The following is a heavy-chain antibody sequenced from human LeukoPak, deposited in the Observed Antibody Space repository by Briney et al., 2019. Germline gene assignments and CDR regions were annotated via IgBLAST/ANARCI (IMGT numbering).Heavy chain of an antibody. D-gene: IGHD4-23*01. Sequence: GESLKISCKGSGYSFTNYYIGWVRQMPGKGLEWMGIIHPGHSDLRYSPSFEGQITISADKSISTAYLQWSSPKASDTAIFYCAVFYGDKDSDFAYWGQGTLVTVSS. CDR3: AVFYGDKDSDFAY. V-gene: IGHV5-51*01. CDR2: IHPGHSDL. J-gene: IGHJ4*02. CDR1: GYSFTNYY.